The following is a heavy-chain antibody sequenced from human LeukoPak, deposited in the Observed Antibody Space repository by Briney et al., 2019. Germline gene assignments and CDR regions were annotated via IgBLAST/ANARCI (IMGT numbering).Heavy chain of an antibody. J-gene: IGHJ4*02. CDR2: VNRDGSET. Sequence: QAGGSLRLSCAASGFALSSHWMTWVRQVPGRGPEWVANVNRDGSETHYLDSVKGRFTISRDNSKNSLYLHLNSLRAEDTAFYYCTRDIGGGFHDYWGQGTLITVSS. CDR3: TRDIGGGFHDY. D-gene: IGHD3-16*01. V-gene: IGHV3-7*03. CDR1: GFALSSHW.